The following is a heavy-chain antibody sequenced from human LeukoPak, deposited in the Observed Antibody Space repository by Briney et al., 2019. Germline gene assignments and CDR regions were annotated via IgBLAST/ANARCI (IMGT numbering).Heavy chain of an antibody. V-gene: IGHV1-24*01. CDR1: GHSLTEMS. CDR2: LSPEDTET. D-gene: IGHD2/OR15-2a*01. J-gene: IGHJ4*02. CDR3: AAVVVYASHLRL. Sequence: ASVKVSCKVSGHSLTEMSMHWVRQAPGKGLEWVGGLSPEDTETVYAQDFQGRVTMTEDTSADTAYMELSRLTSEDTAVYYCAAVVVYASHLRLWGQGTLVTVSS.